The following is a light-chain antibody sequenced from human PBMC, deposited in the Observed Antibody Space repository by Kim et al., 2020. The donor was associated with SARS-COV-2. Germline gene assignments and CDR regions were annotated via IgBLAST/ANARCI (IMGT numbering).Light chain of an antibody. J-gene: IGLJ1*01. CDR3: AAWDDSLNGFYV. V-gene: IGLV1-44*01. CDR2: NNN. Sequence: QRGTTAGSGSSSNIGRNTVNWYQQLPGTTPKLLIYNNNQRPSGVPDRFSGSKSGTSASLAISGLQSEDEADYYCAAWDDSLNGFYVFGAGTKVTVL. CDR1: SSNIGRNT.